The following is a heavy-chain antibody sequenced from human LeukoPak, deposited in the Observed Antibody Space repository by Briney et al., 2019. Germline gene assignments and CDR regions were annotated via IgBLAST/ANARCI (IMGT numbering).Heavy chain of an antibody. D-gene: IGHD6-13*01. CDR3: ARDTCISSWCPHYYGRDV. CDR2: ISSSGSTI. V-gene: IGHV3-48*03. CDR1: GFTFSGYE. J-gene: IGHJ6*02. Sequence: GGSLRLSCAASGFTFSGYEMNWVRQAPGKGLEWISYISSSGSTIYYADSVKGRFTISRDNAKNSLYLQMNSLRAEDTAVYYCARDTCISSWCPHYYGRDVWGQGTTVTVSS.